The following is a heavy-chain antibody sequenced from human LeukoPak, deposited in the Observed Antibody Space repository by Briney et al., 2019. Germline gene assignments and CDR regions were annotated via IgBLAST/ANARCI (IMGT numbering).Heavy chain of an antibody. V-gene: IGHV3-48*03. Sequence: GGSLRLSCAASGFTFSSYDMKWVRQAPGKGLEWVSHISGSGSNICYADSVKGRFTISRDNAKNSLYPQMNSLRAEDTAVYYCARGLRNTILGGDYYWGQGTLVTVYS. J-gene: IGHJ4*02. CDR1: GFTFSSYD. CDR3: ARGLRNTILGGDYY. D-gene: IGHD3-3*01. CDR2: ISGSGSNI.